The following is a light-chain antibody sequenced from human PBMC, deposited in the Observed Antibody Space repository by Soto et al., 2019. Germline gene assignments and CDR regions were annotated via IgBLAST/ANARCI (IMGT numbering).Light chain of an antibody. CDR1: SGSIASNY. Sequence: NFMLTQPHSVSESPGKTVTISCTGSSGSIASNYVQWYQQRPGSAPTTVIYDDNQRPSGVPDRFSGSIDSSSNSASLTISGLKTEDEVDYYCQSYDSSNHVVFGGGTKLTVL. V-gene: IGLV6-57*02. CDR2: DDN. J-gene: IGLJ2*01. CDR3: QSYDSSNHVV.